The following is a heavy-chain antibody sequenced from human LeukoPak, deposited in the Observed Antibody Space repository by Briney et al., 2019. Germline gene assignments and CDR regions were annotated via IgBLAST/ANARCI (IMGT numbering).Heavy chain of an antibody. V-gene: IGHV1-46*01. CDR2: INPSGSST. CDR3: ARGLRYFDWLLDWPWYFDL. D-gene: IGHD3-9*01. CDR1: GGTFSSYA. J-gene: IGHJ2*01. Sequence: GASVKVSCKASGGTFSSYAISWVRQAPGQGLEWMGLINPSGSSTLYAQKFQGRVTMTRDMSTTTDYMELSSLRSEDTAVYYCARGLRYFDWLLDWPWYFDLWGRGTLVTVSS.